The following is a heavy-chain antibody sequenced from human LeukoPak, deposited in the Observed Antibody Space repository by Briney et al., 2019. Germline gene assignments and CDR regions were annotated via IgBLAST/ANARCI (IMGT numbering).Heavy chain of an antibody. J-gene: IGHJ5*02. D-gene: IGHD6-13*01. Sequence: GGSLRLSCAASGFTVSDNYMSWVRQAPGKGLEWVSVIYSRGDTYYADSVEGRFTISQDNSKNTLFLQMNSLRVEDTAIYYCARDAPQVPAAGVLASWGQGSLVTVSS. V-gene: IGHV3-53*01. CDR3: ARDAPQVPAAGVLAS. CDR2: IYSRGDT. CDR1: GFTVSDNY.